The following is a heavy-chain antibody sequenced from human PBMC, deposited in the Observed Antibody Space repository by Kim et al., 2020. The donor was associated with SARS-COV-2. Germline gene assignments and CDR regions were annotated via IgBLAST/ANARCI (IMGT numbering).Heavy chain of an antibody. D-gene: IGHD3-22*01. CDR3: ARQIVVVDYYFDY. V-gene: IGHV1-69*01. J-gene: IGHJ4*02. Sequence: AQKFQGRVTITADESTSTAYMELSSLRSEDTAVYYCARQIVVVDYYFDYWGQGTLVTVSS.